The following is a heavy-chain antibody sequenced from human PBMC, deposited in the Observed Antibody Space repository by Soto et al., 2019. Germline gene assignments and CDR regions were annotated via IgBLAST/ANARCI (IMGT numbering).Heavy chain of an antibody. V-gene: IGHV4-30-4*01. D-gene: IGHD5-12*01. CDR2: IYYSGST. CDR3: ARGSNRWLPTYYYGMDV. Sequence: PSETLSLTCTVSGGSISSGDYYWSWIRQPPGKGLEWIGYIYYSGSTYYNPSLKSRVTISVDTSKNQLSLKLSSVTAADTAVYYCARGSNRWLPTYYYGMDVWGQGTTVTVSS. CDR1: GGSISSGDYY. J-gene: IGHJ6*02.